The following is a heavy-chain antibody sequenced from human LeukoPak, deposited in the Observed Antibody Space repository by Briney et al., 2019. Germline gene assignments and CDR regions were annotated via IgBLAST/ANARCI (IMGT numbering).Heavy chain of an antibody. CDR3: ATKSSSWSNFDY. J-gene: IGHJ4*02. CDR2: IYPGDSDT. V-gene: IGHV5-51*01. Sequence: GESLQISCKGPGYSFTTYWIGWVRQMPGKGLEWMGVIYPGDSDTRYSPSFQGQVTISADKSITTAYLQWSSLKASDTAMYYCATKSSSWSNFDYWGQGTLVTVSS. CDR1: GYSFTTYW. D-gene: IGHD6-13*01.